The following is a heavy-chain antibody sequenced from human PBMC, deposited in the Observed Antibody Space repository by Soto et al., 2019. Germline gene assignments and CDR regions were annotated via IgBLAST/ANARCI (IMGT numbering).Heavy chain of an antibody. Sequence: PSETLSLTCTVSGGSISSSSYYWGWIRQPPGKGLKWIGSIYYSGSTYYNPSLKSRVTISVDTSKNQFSLKLSSVTAADTAVYYCARWRYYDSSGYYYFYFDYWGQGTLVTVSS. CDR1: GGSISSSSYY. J-gene: IGHJ4*02. CDR2: IYYSGST. V-gene: IGHV4-39*01. CDR3: ARWRYYDSSGYYYFYFDY. D-gene: IGHD3-22*01.